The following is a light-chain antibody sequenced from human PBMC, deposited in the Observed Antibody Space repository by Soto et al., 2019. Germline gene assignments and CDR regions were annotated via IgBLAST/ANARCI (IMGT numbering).Light chain of an antibody. Sequence: QSALSQPASVSGSPGQSITISCTGTSSDVGAYNYVAWYQHHPGKVPKLMIYDVTNRPSGVSGRFSGSKSGNTASLTISGLQAEDEADYYCSSYTSSRTLVFGSGTKVTVL. CDR3: SSYTSSRTLV. J-gene: IGLJ1*01. CDR2: DVT. V-gene: IGLV2-14*03. CDR1: SSDVGAYNY.